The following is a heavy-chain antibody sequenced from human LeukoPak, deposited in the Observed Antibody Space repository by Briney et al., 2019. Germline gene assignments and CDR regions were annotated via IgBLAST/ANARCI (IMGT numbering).Heavy chain of an antibody. CDR2: IYYSGST. Sequence: SETLSLTCAVSGGSISSGGYSWSWIRQPPGKGPEWIGYIYYSGSTYYNPSLQSRVTISADTSKNQFSLRLSSVTAADTAVYYCVRGASRLGGSCYSGDAFDIWGHGTLVTVSS. J-gene: IGHJ3*02. CDR1: GGSISSGGYS. CDR3: VRGASRLGGSCYSGDAFDI. V-gene: IGHV4-30-4*07. D-gene: IGHD2-15*01.